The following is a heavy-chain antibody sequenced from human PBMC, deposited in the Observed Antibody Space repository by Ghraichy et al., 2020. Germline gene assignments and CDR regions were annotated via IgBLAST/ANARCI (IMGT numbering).Heavy chain of an antibody. CDR2: ISGSGGST. CDR3: AKDPNCSVGSCYSVNWFDP. Sequence: GESLNISCAASGFTFSSYAMSWVRQAPGKGLEWVSAISGSGGSTYYADSVKGRFTISRDNSKNTLYLQMNSLRAEETAVYYCAKDPNCSVGSCYSVNWFDPWGQGTLVTVSS. CDR1: GFTFSSYA. J-gene: IGHJ5*02. D-gene: IGHD2-15*01. V-gene: IGHV3-23*01.